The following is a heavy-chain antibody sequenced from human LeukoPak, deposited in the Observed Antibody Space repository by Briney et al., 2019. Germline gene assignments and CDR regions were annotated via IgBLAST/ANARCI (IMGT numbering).Heavy chain of an antibody. Sequence: GGSPRLSCTASGFTFGDHLMSWVRQAPGKGLEWVGFIKTKASGGTAEYAASVKGRFTISRDDSKNISYPQMNILKSEDTAFYYCTGGWFGESWGQGTLVTVSS. J-gene: IGHJ4*02. V-gene: IGHV3-49*04. CDR2: IKTKASGGTA. CDR1: GFTFGDHL. D-gene: IGHD3-10*01. CDR3: TGGWFGES.